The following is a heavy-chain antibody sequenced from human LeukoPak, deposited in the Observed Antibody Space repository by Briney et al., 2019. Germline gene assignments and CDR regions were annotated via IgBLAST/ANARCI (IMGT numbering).Heavy chain of an antibody. V-gene: IGHV3-15*01. CDR3: TKDIGYCTN. Sequence: KPGGSLRLSCAASGFSFSNAWMSWVRQAPAKGLEWVGRVKSKSDGGTTDCAAPVKGRFTISRDDSKNTLYLQMNSLKTEDTAVYYCTKDIGYCTNWGQGTLVTVSS. D-gene: IGHD2-8*01. CDR2: VKSKSDGGTT. J-gene: IGHJ4*02. CDR1: GFSFSNAW.